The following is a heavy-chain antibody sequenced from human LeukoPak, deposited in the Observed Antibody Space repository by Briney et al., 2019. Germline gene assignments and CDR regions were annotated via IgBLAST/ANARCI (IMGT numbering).Heavy chain of an antibody. Sequence: GGSLRLSCAASGFTFTRYDMHWVRQAPGKGLEWVAVISNDESNKDYGNSVKGRFTIARDNSKNTLYLQMNSLRVEDTAVYYCVLGHYGGLFDNWGQEALVTVSS. V-gene: IGHV3-30-3*01. D-gene: IGHD4-23*01. J-gene: IGHJ4*02. CDR3: VLGHYGGLFDN. CDR2: ISNDESNK. CDR1: GFTFTRYD.